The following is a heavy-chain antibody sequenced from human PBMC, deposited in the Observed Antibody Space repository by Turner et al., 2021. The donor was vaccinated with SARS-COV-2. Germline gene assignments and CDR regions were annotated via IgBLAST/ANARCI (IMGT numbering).Heavy chain of an antibody. CDR1: GFTFSSFG. D-gene: IGHD2-21*02. CDR3: VKEDGDFYFDH. J-gene: IGHJ4*02. Sequence: VQLVESGGGLVQPGWSLRLSCAASGFTFSSFGMHWVRQAPGKGLEWVGIIARDGSQKHFGDSVEGRFTLSRDNSRNTLHLQVNSLRPEDTAVYYCVKEDGDFYFDHWGQGTLVTVAS. V-gene: IGHV3-30*18. CDR2: IARDGSQK.